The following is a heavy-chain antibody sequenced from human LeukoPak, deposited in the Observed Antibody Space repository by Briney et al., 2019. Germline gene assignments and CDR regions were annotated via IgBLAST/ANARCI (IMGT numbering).Heavy chain of an antibody. V-gene: IGHV1-18*01. CDR3: ARDLRGSGSYSQTGDWFDP. D-gene: IGHD3-10*01. Sequence: ASVKVSCTASGYTFTSYGISWVRQAPGQGLEWMGWISAYNGNTNYAQKLQGRVTMTTDTSTSTAYMELRSLRSDDTAVYYCARDLRGSGSYSQTGDWFDPWGQGTLVTVSS. CDR2: ISAYNGNT. J-gene: IGHJ5*02. CDR1: GYTFTSYG.